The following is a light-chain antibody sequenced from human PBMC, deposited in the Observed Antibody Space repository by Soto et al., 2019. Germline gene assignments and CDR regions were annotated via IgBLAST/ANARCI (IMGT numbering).Light chain of an antibody. V-gene: IGKV1-5*03. CDR2: KAS. J-gene: IGKJ1*01. Sequence: DIQMTQSPSTLSASVGDRVTITCRASQTIINWLAWYQQKPGKAPKLLIYKASTLESGVPSRFSGSGSGIEFTLTISGLQPDDSAAYYCQQYERYSTFGQGTKVDIK. CDR3: QQYERYST. CDR1: QTIINW.